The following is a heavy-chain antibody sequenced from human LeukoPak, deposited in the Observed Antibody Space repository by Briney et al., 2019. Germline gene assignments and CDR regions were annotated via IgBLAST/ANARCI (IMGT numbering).Heavy chain of an antibody. D-gene: IGHD6-25*01. CDR2: INPTSGDT. CDR3: ARYGFSSVWQGGWHAFDI. J-gene: IGHJ3*02. CDR1: GYTFTSYY. Sequence: ASVKVSCKASGYTFTSYYVHWVRQAPGQGLEWMGIINPTSGDTNYARNFQGRFTMTRDMSTSTVYMELSSLRSEDTAVYYCARYGFSSVWQGGWHAFDIWGLGTMVTVSS. V-gene: IGHV1-46*01.